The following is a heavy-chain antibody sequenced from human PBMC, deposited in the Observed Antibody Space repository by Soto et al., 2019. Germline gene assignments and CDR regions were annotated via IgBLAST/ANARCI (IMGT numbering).Heavy chain of an antibody. CDR1: GGTLSSYA. Sequence: GASVEVSCKAPGGTLSSYASSWVRQATGQGLEGMGGIIPIFGTANYAQKFQGRVTITADESTSTAYMELSSLRSEDTAVYYCAGGGIDFRFMLMEVRGQGTTVTVSS. D-gene: IGHD3-10*02. CDR3: AGGGIDFRFMLMEV. CDR2: IIPIFGTA. J-gene: IGHJ6*02. V-gene: IGHV1-69*01.